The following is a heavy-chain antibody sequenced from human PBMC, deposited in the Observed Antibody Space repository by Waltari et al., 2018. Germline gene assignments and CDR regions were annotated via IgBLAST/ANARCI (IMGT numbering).Heavy chain of an antibody. CDR3: ATRNYLDS. CDR1: GFTFSRFA. J-gene: IGHJ4*02. V-gene: IGHV3-23*01. CDR2: INDRGDST. Sequence: EVQLLESGGGLVQPGGSLRLSCAASGFTFSRFAMNWVRQAPGKGLEWFSIINDRGDSTNTADSVKGRFTVSRDNSKNTLFLHIKNLTAEDTAVYYCATRNYLDSWGRGALVTVSS.